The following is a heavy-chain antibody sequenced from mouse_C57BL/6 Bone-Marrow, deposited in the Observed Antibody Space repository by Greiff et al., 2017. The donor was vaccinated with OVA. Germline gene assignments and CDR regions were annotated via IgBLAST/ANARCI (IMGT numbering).Heavy chain of an antibody. V-gene: IGHV1-69*01. D-gene: IGHD2-2*01. CDR1: GYTFTSYW. J-gene: IGHJ2*01. CDR3: AREGIWFYFDY. CDR2: IDPSDSYT. Sequence: QVQLQQPGAELVMPGASVKLSCKASGYTFTSYWMHWVKQRPGQGLEWLGEIDPSDSYTHYNQKFKGKSTLTVDKSSSKAYMQLSILTSEDSAVYYCAREGIWFYFDYWGQGTTLTVSS.